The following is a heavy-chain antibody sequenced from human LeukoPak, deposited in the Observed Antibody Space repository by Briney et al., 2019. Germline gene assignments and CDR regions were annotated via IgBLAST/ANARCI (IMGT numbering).Heavy chain of an antibody. CDR2: INSDGSST. Sequence: GGSLRLSCAASGFTFSSYWMHWVRQAPGKGLVWVSRINSDGSSTSYADSVKGRFTISRDNAKNSLYLQMNSLRAEDTAVYYCARGPYTSVSKYFDYWGQGTLVTVSS. J-gene: IGHJ4*02. D-gene: IGHD6-19*01. CDR3: ARGPYTSVSKYFDY. CDR1: GFTFSSYW. V-gene: IGHV3-74*01.